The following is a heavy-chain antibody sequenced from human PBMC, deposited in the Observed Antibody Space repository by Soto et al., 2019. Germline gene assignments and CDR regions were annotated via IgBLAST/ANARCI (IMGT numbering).Heavy chain of an antibody. CDR2: IWYDGSNK. Sequence: PGGSLRLSCAASGFTFSSYGMHWVRQAPGKGLEWVAVIWYDGSNKYYADSVKGRFTISRDNSKNTLYLQMNSLRAEDTAVYYCARGFTIFGVVKFSSSGYYFDYWGQGTLVTVSS. CDR3: ARGFTIFGVVKFSSSGYYFDY. J-gene: IGHJ4*02. V-gene: IGHV3-33*01. CDR1: GFTFSSYG. D-gene: IGHD3-3*01.